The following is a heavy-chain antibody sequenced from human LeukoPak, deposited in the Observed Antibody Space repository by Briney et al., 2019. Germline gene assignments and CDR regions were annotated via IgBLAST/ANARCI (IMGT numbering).Heavy chain of an antibody. V-gene: IGHV1-18*01. J-gene: IGHJ4*02. CDR2: ISGNNDNP. CDR3: ARDGTSTDDY. CDR1: GYTFSNFG. D-gene: IGHD2-2*01. Sequence: ASVKVSCKASGYTFSNFGINWVRQAPGQGLEWIAWISGNNDNPNYGQKFQGRFTVTTDSSTSTAYMELRNLRSDDTAVYYCARDGTSTDDYWGQGTLDTVSS.